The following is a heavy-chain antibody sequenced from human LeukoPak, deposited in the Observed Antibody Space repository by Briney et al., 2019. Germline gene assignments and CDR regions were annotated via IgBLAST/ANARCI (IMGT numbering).Heavy chain of an antibody. CDR2: ISPKSDFI. D-gene: IGHD3-9*01. J-gene: IGHJ5*02. CDR3: ARADCSASTCYLRRSWFDP. Sequence: PGGSLKLSRTASGFSINSYDMNWVRQAPGKGLEWVSSISPKSDFIYYSDSVRGRFTISRDNADNSLYLQMNSLRAEDTAVYYCARADCSASTCYLRRSWFDPWGQGTLVTVSS. V-gene: IGHV3-21*01. CDR1: GFSINSYD.